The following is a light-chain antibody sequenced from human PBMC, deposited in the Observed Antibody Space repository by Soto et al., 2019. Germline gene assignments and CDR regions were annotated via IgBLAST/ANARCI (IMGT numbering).Light chain of an antibody. Sequence: EILMTQSPATLSVSPGERATLSCRASQSVTGALAWYQQKPGQPPRLLIYATSTRATGIPDRFSGSGSGTELTLTISSLQSEDFAVYYCQQYNDWPPYTFGQGTNVEIK. J-gene: IGKJ2*01. CDR2: ATS. CDR1: QSVTGA. V-gene: IGKV3-15*01. CDR3: QQYNDWPPYT.